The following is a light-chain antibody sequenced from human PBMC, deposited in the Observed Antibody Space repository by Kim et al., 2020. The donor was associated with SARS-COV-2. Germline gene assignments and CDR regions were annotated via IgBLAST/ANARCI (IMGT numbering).Light chain of an antibody. V-gene: IGLV3-1*01. J-gene: IGLJ2*01. CDR3: QAWDSSTRVV. CDR1: KLGDKY. Sequence: VSPGQTASITCSGDKLGDKYACWYQQKPGQSPVLVIYQDSKRPSGIPERFSGSNSGNTATLTISGTQAMDEADYYCQAWDSSTRVVFGGGTQLNV. CDR2: QDS.